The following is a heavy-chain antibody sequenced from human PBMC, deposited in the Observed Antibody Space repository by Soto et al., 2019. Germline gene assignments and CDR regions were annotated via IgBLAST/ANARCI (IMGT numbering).Heavy chain of an antibody. V-gene: IGHV3-7*04. J-gene: IGHJ4*02. CDR2: IKEDGSEK. D-gene: IGHD3-16*01. CDR3: ARGAGIGDY. CDR1: GFTLSTYW. Sequence: GGSLRLSCAASGFTLSTYWMSWVRQAPGKGLEWLANIKEDGSEKYYVDSVKGRFTISRDNAKNSLYLQLNGLRAEDTAVYYCARGAGIGDYWGQGTLVTVSS.